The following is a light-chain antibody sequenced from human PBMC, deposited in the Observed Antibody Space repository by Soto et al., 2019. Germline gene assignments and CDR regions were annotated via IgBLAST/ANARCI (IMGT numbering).Light chain of an antibody. CDR1: SSDVGGYNY. V-gene: IGLV2-14*01. CDR2: DVS. Sequence: QSVLTQPASVSGSPGQSITISCTGTSSDVGGYNYVSWYQQHPGKAPKLIIYDVSDRPSGVSNRFSGSKSANTASLTISGLQAEDEADYYCCSYTSSGARVFGTGTKLTVL. CDR3: CSYTSSGARV. J-gene: IGLJ1*01.